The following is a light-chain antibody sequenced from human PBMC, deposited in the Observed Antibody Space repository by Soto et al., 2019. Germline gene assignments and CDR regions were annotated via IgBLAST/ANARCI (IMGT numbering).Light chain of an antibody. J-gene: IGKJ1*01. V-gene: IGKV1-39*01. CDR2: AAS. CDR3: QQSYSTPWT. Sequence: TQSPATLSLSPGNRATLSCRASQSISSYLNWYQQKPGKAPKLLIYAASSLQSGVPSRFSGSGSGTDFTLTISSLQPEDFATYYCQQSYSTPWTFGQGTKVEIK. CDR1: QSISSY.